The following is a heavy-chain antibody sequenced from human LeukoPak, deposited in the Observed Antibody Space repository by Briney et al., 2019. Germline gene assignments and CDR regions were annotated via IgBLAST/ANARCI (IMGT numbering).Heavy chain of an antibody. CDR1: GGSISSYY. CDR2: IYYSGST. D-gene: IGHD5-12*01. Sequence: SETLSLTCTVSGGSISSYYWSWIRQPPGKGLEWIGYIYYSGSTNHNPSLKSRVTISVDTSKNQFSLKLSSVTAADTAVYYCARAKVATVFDYWGQGTLVTVSS. J-gene: IGHJ4*02. V-gene: IGHV4-59*01. CDR3: ARAKVATVFDY.